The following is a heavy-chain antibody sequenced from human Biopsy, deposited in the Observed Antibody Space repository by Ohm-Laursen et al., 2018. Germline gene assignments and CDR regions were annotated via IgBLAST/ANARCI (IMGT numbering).Heavy chain of an antibody. D-gene: IGHD4-17*01. CDR3: GRGQTVAPGYYGMDV. CDR1: GFTFSSYW. V-gene: IGHV3-21*01. J-gene: IGHJ6*02. Sequence: GSLRLSCSASGFTFSSYWMNWVRQAPGQGLEWVSSISSSGSFIYFADSVKGRLTISRDNARNSLYLQMNSLRAEDTAVYYCGRGQTVAPGYYGMDVWGQGTTVTVSS. CDR2: ISSSGSFI.